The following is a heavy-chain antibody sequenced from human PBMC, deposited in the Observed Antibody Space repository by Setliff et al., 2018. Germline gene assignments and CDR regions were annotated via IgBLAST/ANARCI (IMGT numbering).Heavy chain of an antibody. CDR1: GYSISSGYY. J-gene: IGHJ4*02. CDR3: ARDGGEY. Sequence: ETLSLTCAVSGYSISSGYYWGWIRQPPGKGLEWVANIKQDGSEKYYVDSVKGRFTISRDNAKNSLYLQMNSLRADDTAVYYCARDGGEYWGQGTLVTVS. CDR2: IKQDGSEK. V-gene: IGHV3-7*01. D-gene: IGHD3-16*01.